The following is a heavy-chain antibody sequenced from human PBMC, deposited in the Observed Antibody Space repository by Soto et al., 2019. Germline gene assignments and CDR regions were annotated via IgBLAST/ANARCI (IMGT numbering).Heavy chain of an antibody. CDR3: ARQGAARPGYYYGMDV. CDR1: GYTLTELS. J-gene: IGHJ6*02. D-gene: IGHD6-6*01. CDR2: IIPIFGTA. Sequence: SVKVSCKVSGYTLTELSMHWVRQAPGKGLEWMGGIIPIFGTANYAQKFQGRVTITADESTSTAYMELSSLRSEDTAVYYCARQGAARPGYYYGMDVWGHGTTVTVSS. V-gene: IGHV1-69*13.